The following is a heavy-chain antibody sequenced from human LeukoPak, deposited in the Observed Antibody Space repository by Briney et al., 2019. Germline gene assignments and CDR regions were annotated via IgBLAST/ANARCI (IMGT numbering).Heavy chain of an antibody. CDR3: ARQSQKSLTYYYDSSGPLDV. J-gene: IGHJ6*02. CDR2: ISSSGSTI. D-gene: IGHD3-22*01. CDR1: GFTFSEYY. Sequence: GGSLRLSCAASGFTFSEYYMSWIRQAPGKGLEWVSCISSSGSTIYYADSVKGRFTISRDNAKNSLYLQMNSLRAEDTAVYYCARQSQKSLTYYYDSSGPLDVWGQGTTVTVSS. V-gene: IGHV3-11*01.